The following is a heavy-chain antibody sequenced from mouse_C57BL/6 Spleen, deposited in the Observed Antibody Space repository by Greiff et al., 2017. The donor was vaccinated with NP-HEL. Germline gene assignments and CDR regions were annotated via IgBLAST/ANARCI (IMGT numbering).Heavy chain of an antibody. V-gene: IGHV5-4*01. CDR3: ARENGNYVLFDY. J-gene: IGHJ2*01. CDR2: ISDGGSYT. Sequence: EVKLVESGGGLVKPGGSLKLSCAASGFTFSSYAMSWVRQTPEKRLEWVATISDGGSYTYYPDNVKGRFTISRDNAKNNLYLQMSHLKSEDTAMYYCARENGNYVLFDYWGQGTTLTVSS. D-gene: IGHD2-1*01. CDR1: GFTFSSYA.